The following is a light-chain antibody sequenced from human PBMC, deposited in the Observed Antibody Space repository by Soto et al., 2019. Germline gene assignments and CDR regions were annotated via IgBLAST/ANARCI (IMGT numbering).Light chain of an antibody. CDR3: QQHYDSRT. CDR1: QSISSW. Sequence: DIQMTQSPSTLSASVGDRVTITCRASQSISSWLAWYQQKPGKAPKLLIYDASSLESGVPSRFSGSGSGTDFTLTISRLEPEDFAMYYCQQHYDSRTFGQGTKVDI. J-gene: IGKJ1*01. V-gene: IGKV1-5*01. CDR2: DAS.